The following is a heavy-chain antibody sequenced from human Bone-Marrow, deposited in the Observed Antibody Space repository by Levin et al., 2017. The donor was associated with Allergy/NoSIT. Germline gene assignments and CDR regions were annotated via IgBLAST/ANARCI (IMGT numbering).Heavy chain of an antibody. CDR2: IYSEGST. CDR3: ARESGGQLHGNGG. Sequence: GGSLRLSCAASGFSVSNNYMSWVRQAPGKGLEWVSLIYSEGSTVYADSLKGRFTIPRDNSKNTLYLQMNSLRAEDTAVYYCARESGGQLHGNGGWGQGTLVTVSS. J-gene: IGHJ4*02. V-gene: IGHV3-53*01. CDR1: GFSVSNNY. D-gene: IGHD4-23*01.